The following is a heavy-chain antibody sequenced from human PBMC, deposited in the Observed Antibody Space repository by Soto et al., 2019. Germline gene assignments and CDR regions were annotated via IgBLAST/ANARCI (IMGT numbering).Heavy chain of an antibody. D-gene: IGHD6-13*01. CDR3: AKDHGEQGQQLVPNNFDY. Sequence: GGSLRLSCAASGFTFSSYAMSWVRQAPGKGLEWVSAISGSGGSTYYADSVKGRFTISRDNSKNTLYLQMNSLRAEDTAVYYCAKDHGEQGQQLVPNNFDYWGQGTLVTVSS. J-gene: IGHJ4*02. CDR2: ISGSGGST. V-gene: IGHV3-23*01. CDR1: GFTFSSYA.